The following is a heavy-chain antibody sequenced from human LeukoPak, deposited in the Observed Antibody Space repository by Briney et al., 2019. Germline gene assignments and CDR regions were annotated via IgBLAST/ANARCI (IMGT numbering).Heavy chain of an antibody. V-gene: IGHV3-7*01. Sequence: GGSLRLSCAASGFTFSSYWMSWVRQAPGKGLEWVANIKQDGSEKYYVDSVKGRFTISRDNAKNSLYLQMNSLRAEDTAVYYCARATYYDSSSYAFDYWGQGTLVTVSS. CDR1: GFTFSSYW. CDR3: ARATYYDSSSYAFDY. D-gene: IGHD3-22*01. CDR2: IKQDGSEK. J-gene: IGHJ4*02.